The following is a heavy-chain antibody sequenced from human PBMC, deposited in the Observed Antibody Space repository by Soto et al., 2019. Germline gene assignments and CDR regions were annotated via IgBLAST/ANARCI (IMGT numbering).Heavy chain of an antibody. CDR2: IRSKANSYAT. CDR1: GFTFSGSA. Sequence: PGGSLRLSCAASGFTFSGSAMHWVRQASGKGLEWVGRIRSKANSYATAYAASVKGRFTISRDDSKNTAYLQMNSLKTEDTAVYYCTRLDGRGSSYRYGMDVWGQGTTVTVSS. V-gene: IGHV3-73*01. D-gene: IGHD6-13*01. CDR3: TRLDGRGSSYRYGMDV. J-gene: IGHJ6*02.